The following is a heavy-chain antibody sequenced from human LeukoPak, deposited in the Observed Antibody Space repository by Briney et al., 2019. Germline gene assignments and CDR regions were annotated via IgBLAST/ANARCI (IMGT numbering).Heavy chain of an antibody. V-gene: IGHV3-7*04. CDR1: GFTFSSYW. J-gene: IGHJ4*02. CDR2: IKQDGSDK. CDR3: ARAEEQRWGYVDY. Sequence: GGSLRLSCAASGFTFSSYWMTWVRQAPGKGLEWVANIKQDGSDKYYVDSVKGRFAISRDNAKNSLYLQMNSLRDEDTAVYYCARAEEQRWGYVDYWGQGTLVTVSS. D-gene: IGHD5-24*01.